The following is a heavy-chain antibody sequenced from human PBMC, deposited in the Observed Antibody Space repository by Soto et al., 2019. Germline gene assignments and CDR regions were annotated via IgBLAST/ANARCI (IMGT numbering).Heavy chain of an antibody. CDR3: ARARMAVAGNYYYYGMDV. CDR2: INPNSGGT. J-gene: IGHJ6*02. V-gene: IGHV1-2*04. D-gene: IGHD6-19*01. CDR1: GYTFTGYY. Sequence: ASVKVSCKASGYTFTGYYMHWVRQAPGQGLEWMGWINPNSGGTNYAQKFQGWVTMTRDTSISTAYMELSRLRSDDTAVYYCARARMAVAGNYYYYGMDVWGQGTTVTVSS.